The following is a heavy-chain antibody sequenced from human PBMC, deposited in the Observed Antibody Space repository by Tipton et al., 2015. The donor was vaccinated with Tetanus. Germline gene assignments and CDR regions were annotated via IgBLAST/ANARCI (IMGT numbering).Heavy chain of an antibody. V-gene: IGHV4-61*08. CDR2: ISPSGRT. D-gene: IGHD3-22*01. J-gene: IGHJ5*02. CDR1: GGSLRSGDYQ. CDR3: ARGAYSYDSSGYYYLLDP. Sequence: TLSLTCSVSGGSLRSGDYQWNWIRQPPGKGLEWLAYISPSGRTNSNYSPKSRVTISVDTSKNQFSLKLSSVTAADTAVYYCARGAYSYDSSGYYYLLDPWGQGTLVTVSS.